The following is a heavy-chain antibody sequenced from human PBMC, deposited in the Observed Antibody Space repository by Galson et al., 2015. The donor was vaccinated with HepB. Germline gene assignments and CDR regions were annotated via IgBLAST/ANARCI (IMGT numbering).Heavy chain of an antibody. V-gene: IGHV3-72*01. J-gene: IGHJ4*02. D-gene: IGHD1-1*01. CDR1: GFTFGDHY. CDR2: IRNKGNSYTT. CDR3: TRAAVNLERKHLDH. Sequence: SLRLSCEASGFTFGDHYMDWVRQAPGKGLEWVGRIRNKGNSYTTQYAASVKGRFSISRDDSKKSMFLQMNSVQTDDTAVYYCTRAAVNLERKHLDHWGQGTLVTVSS.